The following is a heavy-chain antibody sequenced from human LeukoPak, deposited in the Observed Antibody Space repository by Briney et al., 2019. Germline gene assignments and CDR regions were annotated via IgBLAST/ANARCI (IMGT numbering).Heavy chain of an antibody. V-gene: IGHV1-2*02. Sequence: ASVKVSCKASGYTFTGYYMHWERQAPGQGLGWMGWINPNSGGTNYAQTFQGRVTMTSDTSISTAYMQLSILRSDDTAVYYCARGRDSAYYYSFDYWGQGTLVTVSS. D-gene: IGHD3-22*01. CDR2: INPNSGGT. J-gene: IGHJ4*02. CDR3: ARGRDSAYYYSFDY. CDR1: GYTFTGYY.